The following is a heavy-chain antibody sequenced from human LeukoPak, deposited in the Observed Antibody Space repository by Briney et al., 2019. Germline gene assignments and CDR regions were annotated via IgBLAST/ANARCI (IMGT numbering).Heavy chain of an antibody. D-gene: IGHD6-19*01. Sequence: GRSLRLSCAASGFTFNTYGMHWVRQAPGKGLEWVAVICSDGSKMYYADSVKGRFTISKDNSKSALYLQMNSLRAEDTAVYHCAKDGYSSGRLNWFDPWGQGTLVTVSS. CDR3: AKDGYSSGRLNWFDP. V-gene: IGHV3-33*06. CDR1: GFTFNTYG. J-gene: IGHJ5*02. CDR2: ICSDGSKM.